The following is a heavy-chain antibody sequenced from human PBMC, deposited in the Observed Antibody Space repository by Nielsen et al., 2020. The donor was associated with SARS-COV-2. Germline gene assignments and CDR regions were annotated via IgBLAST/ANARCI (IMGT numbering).Heavy chain of an antibody. CDR1: GFTFSSYW. Sequence: GESLKISCAASGFTFSSYWMSWVRQAPGKGLEWVANIKQDGSEKYYVDSVKGRFTISRDNAKNSLYLQMNSLRAEDTAVYYCARDRCSSTSCYYMDVWGKGTTVTVSS. V-gene: IGHV3-7*01. CDR2: IKQDGSEK. J-gene: IGHJ6*03. D-gene: IGHD2-2*01. CDR3: ARDRCSSTSCYYMDV.